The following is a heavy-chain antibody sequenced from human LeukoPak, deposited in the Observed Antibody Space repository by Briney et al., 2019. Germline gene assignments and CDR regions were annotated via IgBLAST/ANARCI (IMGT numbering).Heavy chain of an antibody. V-gene: IGHV4-4*07. CDR3: ARAPQGVAAANYFDY. Sequence: SETLSLTCTVSGGSISSYYWSWIRQPAGKGLEWIGRIYTSGSTNYNPPLKSRVTMSVDTSKNQFSLKLSSVTAADTAVYYCARAPQGVAAANYFDYWGQGTLVTVSS. J-gene: IGHJ4*02. CDR1: GGSISSYY. CDR2: IYTSGST. D-gene: IGHD2-15*01.